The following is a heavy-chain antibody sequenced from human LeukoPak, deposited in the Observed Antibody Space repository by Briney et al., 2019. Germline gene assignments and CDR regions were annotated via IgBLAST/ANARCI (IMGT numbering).Heavy chain of an antibody. V-gene: IGHV3-21*01. CDR1: GFTFSSYS. CDR3: ARGIMITFGGVFDY. CDR2: ISSSSSYI. J-gene: IGHJ4*02. D-gene: IGHD3-16*01. Sequence: PGGSLRLSCAASGFTFSSYSMNWVRQAPGKGLEWVSSISSSSSYIYYADSVKGRFTISRDNAKNSLYLQMNSLRAEDTAVYYCARGIMITFGGVFDYWGQGTLVTVSS.